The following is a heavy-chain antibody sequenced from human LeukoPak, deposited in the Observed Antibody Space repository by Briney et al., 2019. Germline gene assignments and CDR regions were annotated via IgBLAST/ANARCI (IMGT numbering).Heavy chain of an antibody. J-gene: IGHJ5*02. CDR3: ARDALMSIAAAGRGWFDP. D-gene: IGHD6-13*01. CDR2: IYYSGST. V-gene: IGHV4-39*07. Sequence: SETLSLTCTVSAGSISSSSYYWGRIRQPPGKGLEWIGSIYYSGSTYYNPSLKSRVTISVDTPKNQFSLKLSSVTAADTAVYYCARDALMSIAAAGRGWFDPWGQGTLVTVSS. CDR1: AGSISSSSYY.